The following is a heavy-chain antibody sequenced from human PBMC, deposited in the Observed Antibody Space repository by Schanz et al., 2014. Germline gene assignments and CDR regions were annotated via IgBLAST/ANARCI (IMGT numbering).Heavy chain of an antibody. V-gene: IGHV1-46*01. D-gene: IGHD6-19*01. CDR3: ARGGYSSGWYDRDIAHFDY. J-gene: IGHJ4*02. CDR1: GYTFTSDS. Sequence: QGQLVQSGPEVKEPGASVKVSCKASGYTFTSDSMHWVRQAPGQGLEWMGIINPSGGGTSYALRFQDRVTVTRDTSRSTVYMELSSLRSEDTAVYYCARGGYSSGWYDRDIAHFDYWGQGTLVTVSS. CDR2: INPSGGGT.